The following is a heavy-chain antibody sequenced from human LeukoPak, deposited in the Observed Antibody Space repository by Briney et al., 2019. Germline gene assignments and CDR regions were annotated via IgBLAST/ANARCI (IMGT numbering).Heavy chain of an antibody. J-gene: IGHJ4*02. CDR2: MSPNSGDT. CDR1: GYTFTNLD. CDR3: ARDSRGTYYGLLDY. V-gene: IGHV1-8*01. Sequence: ASVKVSCKTSGYTFTNLDINWLRQAPGQGLEWMGWMSPNSGDTGYAQKFQGRVSMTRDTSISTAYMELMSLRSDDTAVYYCARDSRGTYYGLLDYWGQGTLVTVSS. D-gene: IGHD1-26*01.